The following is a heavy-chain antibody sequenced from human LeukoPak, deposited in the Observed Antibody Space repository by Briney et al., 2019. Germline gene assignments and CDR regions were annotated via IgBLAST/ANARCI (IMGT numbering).Heavy chain of an antibody. CDR1: GGSISSGDYY. CDR3: ARRGIAPALYFDF. CDR2: MYYSGST. D-gene: IGHD6-13*01. J-gene: IGHJ4*02. V-gene: IGHV4-30-4*08. Sequence: PSQTLSLTCTVSGGSISSGDYYWSWIRQPPGKGLEWIGYMYYSGSTYYNPSLKSRVTISRDTSKNQFSLRLTSVTAADTAVYYCARRGIAPALYFDFWGQGALVTVSS.